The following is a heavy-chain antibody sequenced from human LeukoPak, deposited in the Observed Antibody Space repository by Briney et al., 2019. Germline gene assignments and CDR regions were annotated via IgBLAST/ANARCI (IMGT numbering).Heavy chain of an antibody. D-gene: IGHD3-16*02. CDR1: GFTFSSYA. Sequence: GGSLRLSCAASGFTFSSYAMSWVRQAPGKGLEWVSAISGSGGSTYYADSVKGRFTISRDNSKNTLYLQMNSLRAEDTAVYYCAKDSGKDDYVWGSYRYPLDYWGQGTLVTVSS. V-gene: IGHV3-23*01. CDR2: ISGSGGST. CDR3: AKDSGKDDYVWGSYRYPLDY. J-gene: IGHJ4*02.